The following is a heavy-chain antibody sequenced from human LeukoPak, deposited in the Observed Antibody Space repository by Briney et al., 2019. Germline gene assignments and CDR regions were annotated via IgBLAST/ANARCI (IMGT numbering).Heavy chain of an antibody. CDR1: GFTSSTYG. D-gene: IGHD7-27*01. CDR2: IRYDGSNK. J-gene: IGHJ4*02. Sequence: GGSLRLSCAASGFTSSTYGIHWVRQAPGKGLEWVAFIRYDGSNKYYADSVKGRFTISRDNSKNTFYLQMNSLRAEDTAVYYCAKSLTVTGELDYWGQGTLVTVSS. CDR3: AKSLTVTGELDY. V-gene: IGHV3-30*02.